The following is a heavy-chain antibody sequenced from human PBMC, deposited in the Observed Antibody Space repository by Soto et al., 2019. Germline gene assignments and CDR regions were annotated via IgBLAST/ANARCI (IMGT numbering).Heavy chain of an antibody. D-gene: IGHD3-22*01. CDR1: GFSLSVYGVR. CDR2: IHWNDDK. CDR3: AHTKDSSGFLTS. Sequence: SGPTLVNPTQTLTLTCSFSGFSLSVYGVRVIWFRQPPGETLEWLALIHWNDDKRYSPYLKRRLTITKDTSKNQVVLTLTNLDPLDTGTYFCAHTKDSSGFLTSWGQGILVTVSS. V-gene: IGHV2-5*01. J-gene: IGHJ5*02.